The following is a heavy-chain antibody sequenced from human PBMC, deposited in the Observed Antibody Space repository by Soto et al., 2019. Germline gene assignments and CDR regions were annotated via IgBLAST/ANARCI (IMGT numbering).Heavy chain of an antibody. D-gene: IGHD6-13*01. CDR1: GFTFSSYG. V-gene: IGHV3-33*01. CDR3: ARGKSSSWPSYFDY. J-gene: IGHJ4*02. CDR2: IWYDGSNK. Sequence: QVQLVESGGGVVQPGRSPRLSCAASGFTFSSYGMHWVRQAPGKGLEWVAVIWYDGSNKYYADSVKGRFTISRDNSKNTPYLQMNSLRAEDTAVYYCARGKSSSWPSYFDYWGQGTLVTVSS.